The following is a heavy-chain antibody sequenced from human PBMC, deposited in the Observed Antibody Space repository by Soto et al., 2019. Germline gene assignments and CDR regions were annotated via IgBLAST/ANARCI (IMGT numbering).Heavy chain of an antibody. CDR3: ARDDYDFCSGNYGMDV. J-gene: IGHJ6*02. Sequence: PSETLSLTCTVSGGSISSYYWSWIRQPAGKGLEWIGRIYTSGSTNYNPSLKSRVTMSVDTSKNQFSLKLSSVTAADTAVYYCARDDYDFCSGNYGMDVWGQGTTVTVSS. D-gene: IGHD3-3*01. CDR2: IYTSGST. CDR1: GGSISSYY. V-gene: IGHV4-4*07.